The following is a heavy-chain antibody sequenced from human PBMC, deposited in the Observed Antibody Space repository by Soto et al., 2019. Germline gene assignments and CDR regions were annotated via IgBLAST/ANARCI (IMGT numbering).Heavy chain of an antibody. J-gene: IGHJ6*02. D-gene: IGHD6-13*01. V-gene: IGHV3-33*01. CDR1: GFTFSSYH. CDR2: IWYDGKHK. Sequence: VPLVESGGGLVQPGGSLRLSCAASGFTFSSYHMHWVRQAPGKGLEWVAVIWYDGKHKYYADSVKGRFTISRDNSKNTLYLQMNGLRAEDTAVYFCARDLAAATSYYYYGLDVWGQGTAVTVSS. CDR3: ARDLAAATSYYYYGLDV.